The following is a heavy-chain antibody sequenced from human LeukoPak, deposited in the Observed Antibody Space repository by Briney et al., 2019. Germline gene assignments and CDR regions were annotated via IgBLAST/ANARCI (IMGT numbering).Heavy chain of an antibody. CDR1: GFIFSDYY. Sequence: PGGSLRLSCAGSGFIFSDYYMSWLRQAPGKGLDWVSNITSSSSFTNYADSVMGRFTISRDNAKNSLYLQMNSLRAEDTAVYYCAREDYYSFDYWGQGTLVTVSS. CDR3: AREDYYSFDY. D-gene: IGHD1-26*01. V-gene: IGHV3-11*05. CDR2: ITSSSSFT. J-gene: IGHJ4*02.